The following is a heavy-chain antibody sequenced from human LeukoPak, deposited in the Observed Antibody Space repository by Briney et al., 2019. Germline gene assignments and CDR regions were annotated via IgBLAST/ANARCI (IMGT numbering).Heavy chain of an antibody. CDR1: GYTFTGYY. J-gene: IGHJ4*02. D-gene: IGHD4-11*01. CDR2: INPNSGGT. CDR3: ARVASYSKSHFDY. V-gene: IGHV1-2*02. Sequence: GASVKVSCKASGYTFTGYYMHWVRQAPGQGFEWMGWINPNSGGTNYAQKFQGRVTMTRDTSISTAYMELSRLRSDDTAVYYCARVASYSKSHFDYWGQGTLVTVSS.